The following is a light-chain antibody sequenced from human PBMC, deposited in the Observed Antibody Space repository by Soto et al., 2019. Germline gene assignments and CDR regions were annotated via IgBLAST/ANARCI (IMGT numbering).Light chain of an antibody. J-gene: IGLJ2*01. CDR1: SSDVGGYDF. CDR2: EVS. V-gene: IGLV2-8*01. Sequence: QSVLTRPPSASGSPGQSVTISCTGTSSDVGGYDFVSWYQQHPGKAPKILIYEVSKRASGVPDRFSGSKSGNTASLTVSGLQPDDEADYYCNSYGGNTNVVFGGGTQLTVL. CDR3: NSYGGNTNVV.